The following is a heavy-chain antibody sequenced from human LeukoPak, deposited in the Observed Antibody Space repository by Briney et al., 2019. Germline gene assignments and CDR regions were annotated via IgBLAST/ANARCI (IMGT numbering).Heavy chain of an antibody. J-gene: IGHJ4*02. CDR1: GGSISSANSY. CDR2: IYYSGSN. D-gene: IGHD3-10*01. Sequence: PSETLSLTCTVPGGSISSANSYWNWIRQPPGEGLEWIGYIYYSGSNYYNPSLKSRLTISVDTSKNQFSLKLSSVTAADTAVYYCARGLYYYGSGSYWRYFDYWGQGTLVTVSS. V-gene: IGHV4-30-4*02. CDR3: ARGLYYYGSGSYWRYFDY.